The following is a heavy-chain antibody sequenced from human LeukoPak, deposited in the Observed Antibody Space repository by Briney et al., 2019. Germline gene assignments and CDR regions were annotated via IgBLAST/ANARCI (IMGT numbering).Heavy chain of an antibody. CDR1: GFTFISYW. CDR2: IKQDGTEE. D-gene: IGHD1-26*01. J-gene: IGHJ4*02. V-gene: IGHV3-7*01. CDR3: ARDKIVGATYFDY. Sequence: GGSLRLSCATSGFTFISYWMTWVRQAPGAGLEWVASIKQDGTEEYYVDSVKGRFTISRDSARSSLYLQLNSLRAEDTAVYYCARDKIVGATYFDYWGQGTLVTVSS.